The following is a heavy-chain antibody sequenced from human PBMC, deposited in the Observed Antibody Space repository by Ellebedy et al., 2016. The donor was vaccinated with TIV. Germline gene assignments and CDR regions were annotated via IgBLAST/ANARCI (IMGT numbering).Heavy chain of an antibody. Sequence: GESLKISCAASGFTFSSYSMNWVRQAPGKGLEWVSSISSSSSYIYYADSVKGRFTISRDNAKNSLYLQMNSLRAEDTAVYYCARDLPQWTTVVTPYFDYWGQGTLVTVSS. V-gene: IGHV3-21*01. D-gene: IGHD4-23*01. CDR1: GFTFSSYS. CDR3: ARDLPQWTTVVTPYFDY. J-gene: IGHJ4*02. CDR2: ISSSSSYI.